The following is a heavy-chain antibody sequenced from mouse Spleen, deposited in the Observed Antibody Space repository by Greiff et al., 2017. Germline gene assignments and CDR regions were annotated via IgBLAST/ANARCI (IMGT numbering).Heavy chain of an antibody. CDR1: GYTFTSYW. J-gene: IGHJ1*01. CDR2: IFPGSGST. V-gene: IGHV1S22*01. CDR3: TRDHFGNYRGYFDV. D-gene: IGHD2-1*01. Sequence: LQQPGSELVRPGASVKLSCKASGYTFTSYWMHWVKQRPGQGLEGIGNIFPGSGSTNCDEKFKSKATLTVDTSSSTAYMQLSSLTSEDSAVYYCTRDHFGNYRGYFDVWGAGTTVTVAS.